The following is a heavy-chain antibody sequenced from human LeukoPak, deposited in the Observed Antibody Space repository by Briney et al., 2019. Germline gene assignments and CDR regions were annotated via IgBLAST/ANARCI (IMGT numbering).Heavy chain of an antibody. D-gene: IGHD1-14*01. J-gene: IGHJ4*02. CDR1: GFTFSRYG. CDR2: ISGSGDST. V-gene: IGHV3-23*01. CDR3: AKPAKTDYADY. Sequence: GGSLRLSCAAAGFTFSRYGMTWVRQAPGKGLEWVSAISGSGDSTYYADSVKGRFTISRDNSKNTLYLQMNSLRAEDTALYYCAKPAKTDYADYWGQGTLVTVSS.